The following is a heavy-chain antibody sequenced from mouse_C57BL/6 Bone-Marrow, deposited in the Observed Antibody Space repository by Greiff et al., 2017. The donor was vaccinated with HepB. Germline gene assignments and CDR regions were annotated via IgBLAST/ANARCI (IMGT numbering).Heavy chain of an antibody. CDR2: ISSGGDYI. Sequence: EVHLVESGEGLVKPGGSLKLSCAASGFTFSSYAMSWVRQTPEKRLEWVAYISSGGDYIYYADTVKGRFTISRDNARNTLYLRMSSLKSEDTAMYYCTRTDYYGSSSWFAYWGQGTLVTVSA. D-gene: IGHD1-1*01. J-gene: IGHJ3*01. CDR1: GFTFSSYA. V-gene: IGHV5-9-1*02. CDR3: TRTDYYGSSSWFAY.